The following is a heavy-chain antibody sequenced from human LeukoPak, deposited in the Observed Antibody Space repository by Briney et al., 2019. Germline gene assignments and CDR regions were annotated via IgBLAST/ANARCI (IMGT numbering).Heavy chain of an antibody. CDR3: AKETGPGYGYGMDV. V-gene: IGHV3-23*01. CDR1: GFTFSSYA. J-gene: IGHJ6*02. Sequence: PGGSLRLSCAASGFTFSSYAMSWVRQAPGEGLEWVSSICGNTYYADSVKGRFPISRDNSKNPLYLQMDSLRAGDTALYYCAKETGPGYGYGMDVWGQGTTVTVSS. CDR2: ICGNT. D-gene: IGHD3-9*01.